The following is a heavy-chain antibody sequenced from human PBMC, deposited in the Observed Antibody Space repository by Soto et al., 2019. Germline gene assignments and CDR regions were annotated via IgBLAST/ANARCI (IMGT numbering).Heavy chain of an antibody. CDR2: IYSGGST. Sequence: GGSLRLSCAASGFAVSSNYMSWVRQAPGKGLEWVSVIYSGGSTYYADSVRGRFTISRHNSKNTLYLQMNSLRAEDTAVYYCARVESSSWTYYYYMDVWGKGTTVTVSS. CDR3: ARVESSSWTYYYYMDV. V-gene: IGHV3-53*04. D-gene: IGHD6-13*01. CDR1: GFAVSSNY. J-gene: IGHJ6*03.